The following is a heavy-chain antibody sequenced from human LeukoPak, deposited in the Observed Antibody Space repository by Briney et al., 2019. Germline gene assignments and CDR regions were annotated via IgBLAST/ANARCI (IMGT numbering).Heavy chain of an antibody. CDR1: GFTFSSYG. J-gene: IGHJ6*03. CDR2: IRYDGSNK. Sequence: GGSLRLSCAASGFTFSSYGMHWVRQAPGKGLEWVAFIRYDGSNKYYADSVKGRFTISRDNSKNTLYLQMNSLRAEDTAVYYCAKPHGSYYLGLSDYYYYMDVWGKGTTVTVSS. D-gene: IGHD1-26*01. CDR3: AKPHGSYYLGLSDYYYYMDV. V-gene: IGHV3-30*02.